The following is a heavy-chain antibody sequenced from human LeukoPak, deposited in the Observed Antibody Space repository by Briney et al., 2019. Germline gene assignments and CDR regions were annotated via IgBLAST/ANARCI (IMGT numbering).Heavy chain of an antibody. D-gene: IGHD2-2*01. CDR1: GYTFTGYY. CDR3: ATSQYCSSTSCGNT. V-gene: IGHV1-2*02. J-gene: IGHJ5*02. CDR2: INPNSGGT. Sequence: ASVKVSCKASGYTFTGYYMHWVRQAPGQGLEWVGWINPNSGGTNYAQKFQGRVTMTRDTSISTAYMELSRLRSDDTAVYYCATSQYCSSTSCGNTWGQGTLVTVSS.